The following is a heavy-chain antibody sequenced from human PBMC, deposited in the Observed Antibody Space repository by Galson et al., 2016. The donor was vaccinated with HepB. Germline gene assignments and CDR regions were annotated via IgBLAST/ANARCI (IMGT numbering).Heavy chain of an antibody. CDR2: VSGSGGGT. J-gene: IGHJ4*02. CDR1: GLTFSSYA. CDR3: TRDWGSSWCLH. Sequence: SLRLSCAASGLTFSSYAMSWVRQAPGKGLEWVSGVSGSGGGTYYGGSVKGRFNISRDNSKNTLYLQMNSLRVEDTAVYYCTRDWGSSWCLHWGQGTQVTVSS. D-gene: IGHD6-13*01. V-gene: IGHV3-23*01.